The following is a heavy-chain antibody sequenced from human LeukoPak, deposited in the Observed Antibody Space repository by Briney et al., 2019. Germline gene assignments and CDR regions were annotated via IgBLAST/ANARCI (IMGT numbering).Heavy chain of an antibody. CDR1: GYTLTELS. D-gene: IGHD5-18*01. V-gene: IGHV1-24*01. J-gene: IGHJ4*02. Sequence: ASVKVSCKVSGYTLTELSTHWARQAPGKGLEWMGGFDPEDGETIYAQKFQGRVTMTEDTSTDTAYVELSSLRSEDTAVYYCATPTAMVTSFDYWGQGTLVTVSS. CDR3: ATPTAMVTSFDY. CDR2: FDPEDGET.